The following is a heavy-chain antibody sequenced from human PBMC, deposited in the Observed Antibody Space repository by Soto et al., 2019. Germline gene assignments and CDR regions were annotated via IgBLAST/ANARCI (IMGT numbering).Heavy chain of an antibody. CDR1: GFTFTSSA. CDR2: IVVGSGNT. Sequence: SVKVSCKASGFTFTSSAVQWVRQARGQRLEWIGWIVVGSGNTNYAQKFQERVTITRDMSTSTAYMELSSLRSEDTAVCYCAAFDFWSGYPSPYFDYWGQGTLVTVSS. J-gene: IGHJ4*02. D-gene: IGHD3-3*01. V-gene: IGHV1-58*01. CDR3: AAFDFWSGYPSPYFDY.